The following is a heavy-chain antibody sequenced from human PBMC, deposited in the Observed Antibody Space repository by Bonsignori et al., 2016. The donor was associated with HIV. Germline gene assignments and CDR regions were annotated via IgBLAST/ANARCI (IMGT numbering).Heavy chain of an antibody. Sequence: GGSLRLSCAASGFTFSSYSMNWVRQAPGKGLEWVSSISSSSSYIYYADSVKGRFTISRDNAKNSLYLQMNSLRAEDTAVYYCARDRRHSYGDFDYWGQGTLVTVSS. D-gene: IGHD5-18*01. CDR3: ARDRRHSYGDFDY. CDR2: ISSSSSYI. CDR1: GFTFSSYS. V-gene: IGHV3-21*01. J-gene: IGHJ4*02.